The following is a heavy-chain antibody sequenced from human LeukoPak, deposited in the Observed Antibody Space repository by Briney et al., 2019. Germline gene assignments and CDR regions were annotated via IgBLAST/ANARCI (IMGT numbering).Heavy chain of an antibody. Sequence: GGSLRLSCAASGFTFSTYWMSWVRQAPGKWLEWVANIKQDGSEKYYLDSVKGRFTISRDNAKNSLYLQMNSLRAEDTAIYFCTREAEAGIDYWGQGTLVTASS. CDR1: GFTFSTYW. V-gene: IGHV3-7*01. D-gene: IGHD6-19*01. CDR2: IKQDGSEK. J-gene: IGHJ4*02. CDR3: TREAEAGIDY.